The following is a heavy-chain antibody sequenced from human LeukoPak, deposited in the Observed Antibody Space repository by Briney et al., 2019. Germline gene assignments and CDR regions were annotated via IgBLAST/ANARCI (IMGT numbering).Heavy chain of an antibody. CDR1: GGSISSSSYY. CDR2: IYYSGST. CDR3: ARGASMVATQVFDY. V-gene: IGHV4-39*07. Sequence: SETLSLTCTVSGGSISSSSYYWGWIRQPPGKGLEWIGSIYYSGSTYYNPSLKSRVTISVDTSKNQFSLKLSSVTAADTAVYYCARGASMVATQVFDYWGQGTLVTVSS. J-gene: IGHJ4*02. D-gene: IGHD5-12*01.